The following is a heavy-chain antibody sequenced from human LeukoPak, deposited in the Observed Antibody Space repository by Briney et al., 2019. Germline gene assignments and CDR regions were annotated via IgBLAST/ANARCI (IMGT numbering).Heavy chain of an antibody. J-gene: IGHJ5*02. CDR1: GGSISSSSYY. CDR3: AGHLYSSGWYIDWFDP. CDR2: IYYSGST. Sequence: PSETLSLTCTVPGGSISSSSYYWGWIRQPPGKGLEWIGSIYYSGSTYYNPSLKSRVTISVDTSKNQFSLKLSSVTAADTAVYYCAGHLYSSGWYIDWFDPWGQGTLVTVSS. V-gene: IGHV4-39*01. D-gene: IGHD6-19*01.